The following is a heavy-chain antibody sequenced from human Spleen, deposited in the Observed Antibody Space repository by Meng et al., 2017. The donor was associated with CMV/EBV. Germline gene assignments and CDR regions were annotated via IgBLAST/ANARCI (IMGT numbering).Heavy chain of an antibody. V-gene: IGHV3-7*01. Sequence: GESLKISCVASGFTLRSSWMSWARQAPGKGLEWVANIKEDGSEKNYVDSVKGRFTISRDNSRNSVYLQMNSLGVEDTAVYYCAREEDCSGGSCYSYKWFDPWGQGTRVTVSS. D-gene: IGHD2-15*01. CDR1: GFTLRSSW. CDR2: IKEDGSEK. CDR3: AREEDCSGGSCYSYKWFDP. J-gene: IGHJ5*02.